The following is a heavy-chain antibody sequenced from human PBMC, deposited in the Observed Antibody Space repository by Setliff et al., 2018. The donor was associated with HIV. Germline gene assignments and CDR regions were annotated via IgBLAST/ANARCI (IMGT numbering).Heavy chain of an antibody. CDR2: IKQDGSEN. CDR3: VTDEKVAFDT. Sequence: GESLKISCAASGFTFSTHWMSWVRQAPGKGLEWVANIKQDGSENHYVDSVRGRFTISRDNAKSSLHLQMNSLKTDDTGVYYCVTDEKVAFDTWGQGTMVTVSS. J-gene: IGHJ3*02. CDR1: GFTFSTHW. V-gene: IGHV3-7*03.